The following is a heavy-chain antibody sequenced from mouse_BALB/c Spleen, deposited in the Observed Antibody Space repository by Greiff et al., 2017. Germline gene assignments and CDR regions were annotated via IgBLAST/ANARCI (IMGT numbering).Heavy chain of an antibody. CDR2: IDPENGDT. V-gene: IGHV14-4*02. CDR1: GFNFNDYY. Sequence: VQLQQSGAELVRSGASVKLSCTASGFNFNDYYMRWVKQRPEQGLEWIGWIDPENGDTEYAPKYQGKAIMTADTSSNTASLQLSSLTPEDTAVYYCNAFLCGNDSFAYWGQGTLVTVSA. J-gene: IGHJ3*01. D-gene: IGHD2-2*01. CDR3: NAFLCGNDSFAY.